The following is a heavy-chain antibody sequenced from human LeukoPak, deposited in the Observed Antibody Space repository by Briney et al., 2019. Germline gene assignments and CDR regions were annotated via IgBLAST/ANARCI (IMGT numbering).Heavy chain of an antibody. D-gene: IGHD3-10*01. Sequence: SGGSLRLSCAASGFTFSSYWMSWVRQAPGKGLEWVANIKQDGSEKYYVDSVKGRFTISRDNAKNSLYLQMNSLRAEDTAVYYCARVDVLLWFGESKYYFDYWGQGTLVTVSS. CDR3: ARVDVLLWFGESKYYFDY. J-gene: IGHJ4*02. CDR2: IKQDGSEK. V-gene: IGHV3-7*01. CDR1: GFTFSSYW.